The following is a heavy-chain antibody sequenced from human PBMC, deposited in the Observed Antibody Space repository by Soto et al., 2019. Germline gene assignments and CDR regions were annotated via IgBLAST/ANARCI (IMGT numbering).Heavy chain of an antibody. CDR1: GFPLRSYA. D-gene: IGHD3-22*01. CDR2: ISGSGGST. CDR3: AKVADSSSYYYYMDV. J-gene: IGHJ6*03. Sequence: WGCLRLSCAASGFPLRSYAVSWVRQAPGKGLEWVSAISGSGGSTYYADSVKGRFTISRDNSKNTLYLQMNSLRAEDTAVYYCAKVADSSSYYYYMDVWGKGTTVTVSS. V-gene: IGHV3-23*01.